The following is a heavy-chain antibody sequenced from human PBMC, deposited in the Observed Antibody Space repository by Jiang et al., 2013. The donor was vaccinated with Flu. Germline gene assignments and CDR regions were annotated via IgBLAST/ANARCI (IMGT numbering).Heavy chain of an antibody. J-gene: IGHJ3*02. D-gene: IGHD3-22*01. Sequence: PGLVKPSETLSLTCSVSGGSISISSYYWTWIRQPPGKGLEWIGYIYYTGSTNYNPSLKSRVTMSVDTSKNQFSLKLSSVTAADTAVYYCARDYYDSSGYKGGDAFDIWGQGTMVTVSS. CDR3: ARDYYDSSGYKGGDAFDI. CDR1: GGSISISSYY. CDR2: IYYTGST. V-gene: IGHV4-61*01.